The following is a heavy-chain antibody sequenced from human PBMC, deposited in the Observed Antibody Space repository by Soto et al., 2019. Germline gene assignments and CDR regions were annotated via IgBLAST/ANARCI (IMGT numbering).Heavy chain of an antibody. CDR2: ISSSGSTI. D-gene: IGHD2-2*01. J-gene: IGHJ4*02. Sequence: GGSLRLSCAASGFTFSDYYMSWIRQAPGKGLEWVSYISSSGSTIYYADSVKGRFTISRDNAKNSLYLQMNSLRAEDTAVYYCARAGAGYCSSTSCYDFDYWGQGTLVTISS. V-gene: IGHV3-11*01. CDR3: ARAGAGYCSSTSCYDFDY. CDR1: GFTFSDYY.